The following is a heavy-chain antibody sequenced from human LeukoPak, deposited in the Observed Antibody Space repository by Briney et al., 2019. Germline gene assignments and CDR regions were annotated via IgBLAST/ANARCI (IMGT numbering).Heavy chain of an antibody. Sequence: QTGGSLRLSCAASGFTFSSYAMSWVRQAPGKGLEWVSAISGSGGSTYYADSVKGRFTISRDNSKNTLYLQMNSLRAEDTAVYYCAKDILGYCSGGSCYGDYWGQGTLVTVSS. J-gene: IGHJ4*02. CDR3: AKDILGYCSGGSCYGDY. CDR2: ISGSGGST. V-gene: IGHV3-23*01. CDR1: GFTFSSYA. D-gene: IGHD2-15*01.